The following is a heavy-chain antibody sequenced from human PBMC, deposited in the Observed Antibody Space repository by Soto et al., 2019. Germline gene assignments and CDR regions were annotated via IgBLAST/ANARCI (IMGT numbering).Heavy chain of an antibody. D-gene: IGHD4-4*01. CDR2: LIPIFGTA. CDR1: GGTFSSYA. Sequence: SVKVSCKASGGTFSSYAISWVRQAPGQGLEWMGGLIPIFGTANYTQKFQGRVTITADESTSTAYMELSSLRSEDTAVYYCARGATVTTHYYYGMDVWGQGTTVTVSS. J-gene: IGHJ6*02. V-gene: IGHV1-69*13. CDR3: ARGATVTTHYYYGMDV.